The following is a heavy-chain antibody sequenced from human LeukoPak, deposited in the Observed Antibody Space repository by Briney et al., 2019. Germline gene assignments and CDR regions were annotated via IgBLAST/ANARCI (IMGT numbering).Heavy chain of an antibody. CDR1: GYSISSSNW. CDR3: ARGREKSYVWGSYRSSYYMDV. D-gene: IGHD3-16*01. V-gene: IGHV4-28*05. Sequence: PSETLSLTCAVSGYSISSSNWWGWIRQPPGKGLEWIGYIYYSGSIYYNPSLKSRVTMSVDTSKNQFSLKLSSVTAADTAVYYCARGREKSYVWGSYRSSYYMDVWGKGTTVTVSS. CDR2: IYYSGSI. J-gene: IGHJ6*03.